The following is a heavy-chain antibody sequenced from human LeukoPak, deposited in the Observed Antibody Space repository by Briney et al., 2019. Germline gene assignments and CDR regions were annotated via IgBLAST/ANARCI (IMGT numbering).Heavy chain of an antibody. CDR2: ISTTGST. J-gene: IGHJ4*02. V-gene: IGHV4-4*07. D-gene: IGHD3-3*01. Sequence: PSETLSLTCTVSGASISDYYWSWIRQSAGKGLEWIGRISTTGSTYYNPSFQSRVTMSADPSKTLFFLRLRSVTAADTAVYCCARSPSTIGWNWGYYFDYWGQGSLVTVSS. CDR1: GASISDYY. CDR3: ARSPSTIGWNWGYYFDY.